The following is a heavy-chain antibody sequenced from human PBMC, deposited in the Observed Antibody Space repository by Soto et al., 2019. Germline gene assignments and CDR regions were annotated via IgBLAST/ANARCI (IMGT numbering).Heavy chain of an antibody. Sequence: EVQLVESGGGLVQPGGSLRLSCAASGFSFSSYSMNWVRQAPGKGLERVSYISGGGGTTYYADSVKGRFTISRDNAKKSLYLQLSSLRDVDTAVYYCARDPMSGSQKLYFDYWGQGTLVTVSS. CDR1: GFSFSSYS. V-gene: IGHV3-48*02. D-gene: IGHD1-26*01. J-gene: IGHJ4*02. CDR2: ISGGGGTT. CDR3: ARDPMSGSQKLYFDY.